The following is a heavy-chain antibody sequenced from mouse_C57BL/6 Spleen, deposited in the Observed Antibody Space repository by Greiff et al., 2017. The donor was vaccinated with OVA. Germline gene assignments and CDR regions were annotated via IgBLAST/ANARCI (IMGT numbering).Heavy chain of an antibody. Sequence: VMLVESGAELARPGASVKLSCKASGYTFTSYGISWVKQRTGQGLEWIGEIYPRSGNTYYNEKFKGKATLTADKSSSTAYMELRSLTSEDSAVYVCARGITTVVAPRFDYWGQGTTLTVSS. D-gene: IGHD1-1*01. CDR3: ARGITTVVAPRFDY. CDR1: GYTFTSYG. CDR2: IYPRSGNT. V-gene: IGHV1-81*01. J-gene: IGHJ2*01.